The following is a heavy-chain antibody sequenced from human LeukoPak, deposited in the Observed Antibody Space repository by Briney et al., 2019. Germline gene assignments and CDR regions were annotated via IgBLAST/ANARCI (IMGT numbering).Heavy chain of an antibody. D-gene: IGHD2-8*01. V-gene: IGHV3-21*01. CDR3: ARRGYCTNGVCAFDP. Sequence: GGSLRLSCAASGFTFSSYSMNWVRQAPGKGLEWVSSISSSSSYIYYADSVKGRFTISRDNAKNSLYLQMNSLRAEDTAVYYCARRGYCTNGVCAFDPWGQGTLVTVSS. J-gene: IGHJ5*02. CDR1: GFTFSSYS. CDR2: ISSSSSYI.